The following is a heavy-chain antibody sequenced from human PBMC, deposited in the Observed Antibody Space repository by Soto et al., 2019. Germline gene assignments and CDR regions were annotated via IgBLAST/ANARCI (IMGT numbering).Heavy chain of an antibody. D-gene: IGHD2-2*01. Sequence: PSETLSLTCTVSGGSISSYYWSWIRQPAGKGLEWIGRIYTSGSTNYSPSLKSRVTMSVDTSKNQFSLKLSSVTAADTAVYYCARLYCSSTSCYYFDYWGQGTLVTVSS. CDR1: GGSISSYY. J-gene: IGHJ4*02. CDR2: IYTSGST. CDR3: ARLYCSSTSCYYFDY. V-gene: IGHV4-4*07.